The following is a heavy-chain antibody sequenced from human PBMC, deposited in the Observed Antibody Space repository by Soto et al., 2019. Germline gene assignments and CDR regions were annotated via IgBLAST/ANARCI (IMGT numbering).Heavy chain of an antibody. J-gene: IGHJ3*02. CDR1: GGSISSGGYS. D-gene: IGHD3-22*01. CDR2: IYHSGST. Sequence: PSETLSLTCAVSGGSISSGGYSWSWIRQPPGKGLEWIGYIYHSGSTYYNPSLKSRVTISVDRSKNQFSLKLSSVTAADTAIYYCARDIGYYYASSGSIAFDIWGQGTMVT. CDR3: ARDIGYYYASSGSIAFDI. V-gene: IGHV4-30-2*01.